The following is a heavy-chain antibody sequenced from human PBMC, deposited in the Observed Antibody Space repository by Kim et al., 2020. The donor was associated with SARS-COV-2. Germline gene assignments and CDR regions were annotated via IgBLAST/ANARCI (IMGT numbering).Heavy chain of an antibody. CDR1: GFTFSSYP. D-gene: IGHD1-26*01. CDR3: TKVALATSGPPYYMDV. Sequence: GGSLRLSCVASGFTFSSYPMRWVRQAPGKGLECVAAIDARAANINYAASVKGRFTISRDDSKSTLYLQMHSLRADDTAIYYCTKVALATSGPPYYMDVWSKGTTVTVSS. V-gene: IGHV3-23*01. J-gene: IGHJ6*03. CDR2: IDARAANI.